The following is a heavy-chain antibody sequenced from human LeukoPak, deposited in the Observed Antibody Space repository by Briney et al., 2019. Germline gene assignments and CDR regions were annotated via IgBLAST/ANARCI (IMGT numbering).Heavy chain of an antibody. CDR1: GFTFSTYS. CDR2: ISGDSNYI. J-gene: IGHJ4*02. CDR3: ARGGGSYDY. V-gene: IGHV3-21*01. D-gene: IGHD1-26*01. Sequence: GGSLRLSCAASGFTFSTYSINWVRQAPGKGLEWVSSISGDSNYIYYADSVKGRFTISRDNAKTSLYLQMNSLRADDTAVYYCARGGGSYDYWGQGTLVTVSS.